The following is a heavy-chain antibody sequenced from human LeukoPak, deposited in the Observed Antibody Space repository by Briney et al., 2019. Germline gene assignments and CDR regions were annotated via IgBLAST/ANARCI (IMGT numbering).Heavy chain of an antibody. J-gene: IGHJ4*02. CDR3: AKGSGKWELLRPFVC. Sequence: SETLSLTCTVSGGSISSSTYYWGWIRQPPGKGLEWIGSIYYSVSTYYNPSLKSRVTISVDTSKNQFSLKLKFVTAGDTAVYYCAKGSGKWELLRPFVCWGQGTLGTVSS. CDR1: GGSISSSTYY. D-gene: IGHD1-26*01. V-gene: IGHV4-39*01. CDR2: IYYSVST.